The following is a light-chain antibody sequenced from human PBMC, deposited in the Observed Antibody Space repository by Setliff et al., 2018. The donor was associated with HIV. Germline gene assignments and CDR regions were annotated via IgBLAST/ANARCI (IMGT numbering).Light chain of an antibody. CDR3: CSYAGSAYVI. CDR2: EVS. CDR1: SSDVGSYNL. V-gene: IGLV2-23*02. J-gene: IGLJ2*01. Sequence: QSALTQPASVSGSPGQSITISCTGTSSDVGSYNLVSWYQQHPGRAPKLMIYEVSKRPSGVSNRLSGSKSGNTASLTISGLQADDETDYYCCSYAGSAYVIFGGGTKVTVL.